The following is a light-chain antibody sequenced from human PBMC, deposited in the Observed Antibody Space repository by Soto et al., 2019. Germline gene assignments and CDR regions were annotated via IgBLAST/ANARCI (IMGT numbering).Light chain of an antibody. CDR1: ISNIGSNY. J-gene: IGLJ2*01. V-gene: IGLV1-47*01. Sequence: QSVLTQPPSASGTPGQSVTISCSGRISNIGSNYVHWYQQLPGTAPKLLIYKNDQRPSGVPDRISGSKSGTSASLAISGLRSEAEADYYCSTWDDGLSGVLFGGGTKVTVL. CDR3: STWDDGLSGVL. CDR2: KND.